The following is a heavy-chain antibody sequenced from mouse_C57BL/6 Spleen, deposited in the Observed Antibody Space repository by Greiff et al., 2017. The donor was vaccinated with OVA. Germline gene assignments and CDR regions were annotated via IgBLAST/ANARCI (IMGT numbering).Heavy chain of an antibody. CDR2: IDPSDSYT. CDR1: GYTFTSYW. D-gene: IGHD1-1*01. Sequence: QVQLQQSGAELVMPGASVKLSCKASGYTFTSYWMHWVKQRPGQGLEWIGEIDPSDSYTNYNQKFKGKSTLTVDKSSSTAYMQLSSLTSEDSAVYYCARRGYGSLDYWGQGTTLTVSS. J-gene: IGHJ2*01. V-gene: IGHV1-69*01. CDR3: ARRGYGSLDY.